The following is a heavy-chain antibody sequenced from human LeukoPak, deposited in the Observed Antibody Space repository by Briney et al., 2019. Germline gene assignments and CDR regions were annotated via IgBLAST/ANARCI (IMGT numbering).Heavy chain of an antibody. D-gene: IGHD1-26*01. V-gene: IGHV3-73*01. J-gene: IGHJ3*02. Sequence: GGSLRLSCAASGFTFSGSAMHWVRQASGKGLEWVGRIRSKANSYATAYAASVKGRFTISRDDSKNTAYLQMNSLKTEDTAVYYCTRPGGTYSWELLLDAFDIWGQGTMVTVSS. CDR2: IRSKANSYAT. CDR3: TRPGGTYSWELLLDAFDI. CDR1: GFTFSGSA.